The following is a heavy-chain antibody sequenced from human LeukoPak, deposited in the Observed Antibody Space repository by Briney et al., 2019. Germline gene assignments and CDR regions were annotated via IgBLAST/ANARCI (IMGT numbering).Heavy chain of an antibody. CDR1: GFTFSSYA. J-gene: IGHJ3*02. CDR3: ARDTASVVTATLPRDAFDI. CDR2: ISYDGSNK. Sequence: PGRSLRLSCAASGFTFSSYAMHWVRQAPGKGLEWVAVISYDGSNKYYADSVKGRFTISRDNSKNALYLQMNSLRAEDTAVYYCARDTASVVTATLPRDAFDIWGQGTMVTVSS. D-gene: IGHD2-21*02. V-gene: IGHV3-30-3*01.